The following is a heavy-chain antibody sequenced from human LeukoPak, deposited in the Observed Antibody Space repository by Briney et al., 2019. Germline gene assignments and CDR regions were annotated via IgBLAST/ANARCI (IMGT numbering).Heavy chain of an antibody. CDR3: ARRRSIAVAGTGGYYFDY. CDR2: ISSSSSYI. D-gene: IGHD6-19*01. V-gene: IGHV3-21*01. Sequence: GGSLRLSCAASGFTFSSYSMNWVRQAPGKGLEWVSSISSSSSYIYYADSVKGRFTISRDNAKNSLYLQMNSLRAEDTAVYYCARRRSIAVAGTGGYYFDYWGQGTLVTVSS. CDR1: GFTFSSYS. J-gene: IGHJ4*02.